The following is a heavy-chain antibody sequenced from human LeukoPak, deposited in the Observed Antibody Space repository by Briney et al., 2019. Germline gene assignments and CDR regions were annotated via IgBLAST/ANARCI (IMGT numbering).Heavy chain of an antibody. Sequence: GGSLRLSCAASGFTFSSYGMHWVRQAPGKGLEWVALISYDGTNKYYGGSVKGRFTISRDKSKSTLFLQMNSLRAEDTAVYYCAKASIAAAGGYFQHWGQGTLVTVSS. CDR1: GFTFSSYG. D-gene: IGHD6-13*01. CDR2: ISYDGTNK. V-gene: IGHV3-30*18. J-gene: IGHJ1*01. CDR3: AKASIAAAGGYFQH.